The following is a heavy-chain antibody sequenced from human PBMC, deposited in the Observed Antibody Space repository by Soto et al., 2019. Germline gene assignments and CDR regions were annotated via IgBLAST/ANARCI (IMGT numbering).Heavy chain of an antibody. Sequence: ASVKVSCKASGYTFTSYAMHWVRQAPGQRLEWKGWINAGNGNTKNSQKFQGRVTITRDTSASTAYMGLSSLRSDYMVLFYFARSAYYYDSSGWFVIWGKGTMVTVPS. CDR3: ARSAYYYDSSGWFVI. D-gene: IGHD3-22*01. CDR2: INAGNGNT. V-gene: IGHV1-3*01. CDR1: GYTFTSYA. J-gene: IGHJ3*02.